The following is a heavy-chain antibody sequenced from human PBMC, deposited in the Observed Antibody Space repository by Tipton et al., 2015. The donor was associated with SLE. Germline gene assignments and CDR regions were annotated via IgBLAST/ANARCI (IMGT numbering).Heavy chain of an antibody. CDR3: ARDPFIAAGSPFDY. V-gene: IGHV4-39*07. CDR2: IYYSGST. J-gene: IGHJ4*02. D-gene: IGHD6-6*01. CDR1: GGSISSSSYY. Sequence: LRLSCTVSGGSISSSSYYWGWIRQPPGKGLEWIGSIYYSGSTYYNPSLKSRVTISVDTSKNQFSLKLSSVTAADTAVYYCARDPFIAAGSPFDYWGQGTLVTVSS.